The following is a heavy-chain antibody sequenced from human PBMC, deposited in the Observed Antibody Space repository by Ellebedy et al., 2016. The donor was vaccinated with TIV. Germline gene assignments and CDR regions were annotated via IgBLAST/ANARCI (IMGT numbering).Heavy chain of an antibody. CDR3: ARVTNYAFDL. J-gene: IGHJ3*01. CDR1: GFTFKNYA. D-gene: IGHD5-24*01. Sequence: ASVKVSXXASGFTFKNYAIHWVRRAPGQRLEWMGWINADNGNTEYSQKFQGRVTITRDKSASTAYMELSSLSSEDTAVYFCARVTNYAFDLWGQGTVVTVSS. V-gene: IGHV1-3*01. CDR2: INADNGNT.